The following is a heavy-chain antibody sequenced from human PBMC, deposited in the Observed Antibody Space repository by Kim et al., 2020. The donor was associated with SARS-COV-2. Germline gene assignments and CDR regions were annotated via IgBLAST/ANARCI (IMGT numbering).Heavy chain of an antibody. CDR3: AKLREYQLHPTADV. CDR1: GFTFSSYA. V-gene: IGHV3-23*01. Sequence: GGSLRLSCAASGFTFSSYAMSWVRQAPGKGLEWVSAISGSGGSTYYADSVKGRFTISRDNSKNTLYLQMNSLRAEDTAVYYCAKLREYQLHPTADVWGQGTTVTVSS. J-gene: IGHJ6*02. CDR2: ISGSGGST. D-gene: IGHD2-2*01.